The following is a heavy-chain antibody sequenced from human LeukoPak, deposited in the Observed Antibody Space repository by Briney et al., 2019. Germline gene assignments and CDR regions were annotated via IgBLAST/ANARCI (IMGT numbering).Heavy chain of an antibody. CDR3: AKDRGMVRGVMAWYFDL. CDR2: ISSSSNTI. J-gene: IGHJ2*01. CDR1: GFTFSSYS. D-gene: IGHD3-10*01. Sequence: GGSLRLSCAASGFTFSSYSMNWVRQAPGKGLEWASYISSSSNTIYYADSVKGRFTISRDNSKNTLYLQMNSLRAEDTAVYYCAKDRGMVRGVMAWYFDLWGRGTLVTVSS. V-gene: IGHV3-48*01.